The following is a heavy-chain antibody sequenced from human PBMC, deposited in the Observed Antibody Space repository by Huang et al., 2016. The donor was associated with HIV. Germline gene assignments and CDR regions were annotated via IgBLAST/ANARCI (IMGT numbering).Heavy chain of an antibody. J-gene: IGHJ4*02. CDR1: GFSFSTYG. Sequence: VQLVESGGGVVQPGRSLSLACAASGFSFSTYGLHWVRQAAGKRREWVAVISYDGSNKYYAHSVKGRFTISRDTSENKVYLQMNSLRHEDTAVYYCAKDGADEEWDIDYWGQGTLVTVSS. CDR2: ISYDGSNK. D-gene: IGHD1-26*01. CDR3: AKDGADEEWDIDY. V-gene: IGHV3-30*18.